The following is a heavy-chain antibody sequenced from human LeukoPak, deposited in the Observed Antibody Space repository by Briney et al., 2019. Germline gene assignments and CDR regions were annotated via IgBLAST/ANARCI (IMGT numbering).Heavy chain of an antibody. CDR2: MNPNSGNT. CDR3: ARVVSSGWYYDAFDI. D-gene: IGHD6-19*01. CDR1: GYTFTGYY. J-gene: IGHJ3*02. V-gene: IGHV1-8*02. Sequence: ASVKVSCKASGYTFTGYYMHWVRQAPGQGLEWMGWMNPNSGNTGYAQKFQGRVTMTRNTSISTAYMELSSLRSEDTAVYYCARVVSSGWYYDAFDIWGQGTMVTVSS.